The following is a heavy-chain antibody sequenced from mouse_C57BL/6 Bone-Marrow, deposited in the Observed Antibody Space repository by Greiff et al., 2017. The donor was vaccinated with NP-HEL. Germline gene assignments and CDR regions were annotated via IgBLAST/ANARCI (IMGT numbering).Heavy chain of an antibody. CDR3: ARGDYNYWYFDV. D-gene: IGHD2-4*01. CDR1: GYTFPDYY. J-gene: IGHJ1*03. CDR2: INPYNGGT. V-gene: IGHV1-19*01. Sequence: EVQLQQSGPVLVKPGASVKMSCKASGYTFPDYYMHWVKQSHGKSLEWIGVINPYNGGTSYNQKFKGKATLTVAQSSSTAYMELNSLTSEDSAVYYCARGDYNYWYFDVWCTGTTVTVSS.